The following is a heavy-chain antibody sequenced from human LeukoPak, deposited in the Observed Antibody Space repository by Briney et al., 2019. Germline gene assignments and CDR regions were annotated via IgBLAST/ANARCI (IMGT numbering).Heavy chain of an antibody. D-gene: IGHD1-1*01. V-gene: IGHV3-33*08. CDR1: GFTLSTYY. CDR2: TRFDGSIK. J-gene: IGHJ4*02. Sequence: GGSLRLSCAASGFTLSTYYMNWVRQAPGKGLEWVAVTRFDGSIKQYADSVKGRFTISRDDSKNTLYLQMNSLKSEDTAVYYCARWGGTRQYYFDYWGRGTLVTVSS. CDR3: ARWGGTRQYYFDY.